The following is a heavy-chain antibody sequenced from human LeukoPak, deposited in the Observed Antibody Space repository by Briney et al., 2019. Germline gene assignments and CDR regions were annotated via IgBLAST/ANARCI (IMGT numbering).Heavy chain of an antibody. V-gene: IGHV1-2*02. Sequence: GPSVKVSCKASGYTFTGYYMHWVRQAPGQGLEWMGWINPNSGGTNYAQKFQGRVTMTRDTSISTAYMELSRLRSDDTAVYYCARETYYDSSGFDYWGQGTLVTVSS. CDR1: GYTFTGYY. CDR2: INPNSGGT. J-gene: IGHJ4*02. CDR3: ARETYYDSSGFDY. D-gene: IGHD3-22*01.